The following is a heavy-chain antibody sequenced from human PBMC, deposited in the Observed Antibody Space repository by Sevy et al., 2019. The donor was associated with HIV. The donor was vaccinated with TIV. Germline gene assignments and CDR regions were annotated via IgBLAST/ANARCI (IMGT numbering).Heavy chain of an antibody. Sequence: GGSLRLSCAASGFTFSSYSMNWVRQAPGKGLEWVSYISSSSSTIYYAHSVKGRFTISRDNAKNSLYLQMNSLRAEDTAVYYCAREAEAYYYDSSGPLDAFDIWGQGTMVTVSS. CDR1: GFTFSSYS. D-gene: IGHD3-22*01. CDR2: ISSSSSTI. J-gene: IGHJ3*02. CDR3: AREAEAYYYDSSGPLDAFDI. V-gene: IGHV3-48*01.